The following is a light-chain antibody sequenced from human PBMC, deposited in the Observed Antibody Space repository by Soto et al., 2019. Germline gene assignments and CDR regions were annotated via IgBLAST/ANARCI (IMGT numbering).Light chain of an antibody. V-gene: IGKV3-20*01. CDR1: QSVSSNY. J-gene: IGKJ2*01. Sequence: EIVLTQSPGTLSLSPGERASLSCRASQSVSSNYLAWFQQKPGQAPRLLISTASSRATGIPDRFSGSGSGTDFTLTITRLEPEDFATYYCQQHNSFPRSFGQGTKLEIK. CDR3: QQHNSFPRS. CDR2: TAS.